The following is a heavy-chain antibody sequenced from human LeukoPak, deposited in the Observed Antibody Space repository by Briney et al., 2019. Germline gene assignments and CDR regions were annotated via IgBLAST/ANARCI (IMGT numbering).Heavy chain of an antibody. J-gene: IGHJ4*02. CDR2: ISRSGNNT. D-gene: IGHD3-10*01. V-gene: IGHV3-23*01. CDR1: GFTFSSYA. CDR3: AKEGVTPFDY. Sequence: GGSLRLSCAASGFTFSSYAMSCVRQAPGKGLEWVSAISRSGNNTYYTDSVRGRFTISRDNSKHTLYLPMNSMRAEDRAIYYCAKEGVTPFDYWGQGTLVTVSS.